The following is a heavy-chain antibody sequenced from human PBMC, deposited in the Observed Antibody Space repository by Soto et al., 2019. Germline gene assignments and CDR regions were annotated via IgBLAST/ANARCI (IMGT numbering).Heavy chain of an antibody. J-gene: IGHJ4*02. D-gene: IGHD3-10*01. CDR1: GFNFSTYW. V-gene: IGHV3-7*03. CDR2: IKQDGSEK. CDR3: ARRAVRGVYYFDY. Sequence: PGGSLRLSCEASGFNFSTYWMNWVRQAPGKGLEWVANIKQDGSEKYYVDSVKGRFTISRDTAKSSLYLQMNSLRSEDTAVYYCARRAVRGVYYFDYWGQGTLVTVSS.